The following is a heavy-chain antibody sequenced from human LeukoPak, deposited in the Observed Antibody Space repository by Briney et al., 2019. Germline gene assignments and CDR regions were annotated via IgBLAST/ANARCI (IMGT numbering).Heavy chain of an antibody. J-gene: IGHJ4*02. CDR3: ARDYRDVLLWFGELSK. CDR1: GYTFTSYG. V-gene: IGHV1-18*01. CDR2: ISAYNGNT. Sequence: EASVKVSCKASGYTFTSYGISWVRQAPGQGLEWMGWISAYNGNTNYAQKLQGRVTMTTDTSTSTAYMELRSLRSDDTAVYYCARDYRDVLLWFGELSKWGQGTLVTVSS. D-gene: IGHD3-10*01.